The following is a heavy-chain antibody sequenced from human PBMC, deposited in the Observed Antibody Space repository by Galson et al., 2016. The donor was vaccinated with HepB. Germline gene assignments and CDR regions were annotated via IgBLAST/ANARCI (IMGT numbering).Heavy chain of an antibody. CDR3: AKVHTSGWLGDYFDY. V-gene: IGHV3-30*18. CDR2: ISYDGSNK. Sequence: SLRLSCAASGFTFSTYGMHWVRQAPGKGLEWVAVISYDGSNKYYEDSVKGRFTISRDNSKNTLYLEMNSLRAEDTAAYYCAKVHTSGWLGDYFDYWGQGTLVTVSS. J-gene: IGHJ4*02. CDR1: GFTFSTYG. D-gene: IGHD6-19*01.